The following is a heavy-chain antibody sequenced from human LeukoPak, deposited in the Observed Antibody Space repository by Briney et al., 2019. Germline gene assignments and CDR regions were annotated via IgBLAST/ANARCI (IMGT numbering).Heavy chain of an antibody. CDR1: GFTFSNVW. CDR2: SKTHGETT. V-gene: IGHV3-15*01. Sequence: GGSLRLSCAASGFTFSNVWMDWVRQAPGRRLEWVGRSKTHGETTDYAAPVKGRFTISRDDSKNTLPLQMNSLKTEDTAVYYCTTTTTVVTGYWGQGTLVSVSS. J-gene: IGHJ4*02. D-gene: IGHD4-23*01. CDR3: TTTTTVVTGY.